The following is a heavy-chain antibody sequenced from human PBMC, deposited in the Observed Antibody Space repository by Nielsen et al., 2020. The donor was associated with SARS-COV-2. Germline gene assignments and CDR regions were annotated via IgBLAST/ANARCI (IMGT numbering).Heavy chain of an antibody. J-gene: IGHJ6*02. CDR3: ARDRGVVPDYYYGMDV. Sequence: SETLSLTCTVSGGSISSSSYYWGWIRQPPGKGLEWIGEIYHSGSTNYNPSLKSRVTISVDKSKNQFSLKLSSVTAADTAVYYCARDRGVVPDYYYGMDVWGQGTTVTVSS. CDR1: GGSISSSSYY. V-gene: IGHV4-39*07. CDR2: IYHSGST. D-gene: IGHD2-15*01.